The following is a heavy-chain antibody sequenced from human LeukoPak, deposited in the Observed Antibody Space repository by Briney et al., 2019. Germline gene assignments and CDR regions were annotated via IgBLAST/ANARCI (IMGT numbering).Heavy chain of an antibody. CDR2: IYHSGNT. J-gene: IGHJ4*02. Sequence: SETLSLTCTVSGYSISTSYYWGWIRQPPGKGLEWIGSIYHSGNTYYNPSLKSRVTISVDTSKNQFSLKLNSVTAADTAVYYCARWKPFDYWGQGTLVTVSS. CDR1: GYSISTSYY. CDR3: ARWKPFDY. V-gene: IGHV4-38-2*02. D-gene: IGHD1-1*01.